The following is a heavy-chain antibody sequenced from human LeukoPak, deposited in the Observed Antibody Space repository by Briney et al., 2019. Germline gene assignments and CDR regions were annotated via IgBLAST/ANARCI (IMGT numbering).Heavy chain of an antibody. Sequence: ASVKVSCKASGYTFTGYYMHWVRQAPGQGLEWMGWINPNSGGTNYAQKFQGRVTMTRDTSISTAYMELSRLRSEDTAVYYCARVIAYDFWSGYYTGEGAFDIWGQGTMVTVSS. D-gene: IGHD3-3*01. J-gene: IGHJ3*02. CDR1: GYTFTGYY. CDR3: ARVIAYDFWSGYYTGEGAFDI. CDR2: INPNSGGT. V-gene: IGHV1-2*02.